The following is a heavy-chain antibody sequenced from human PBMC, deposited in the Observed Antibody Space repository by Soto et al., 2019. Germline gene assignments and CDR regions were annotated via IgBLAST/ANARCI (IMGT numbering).Heavy chain of an antibody. CDR1: GGTFSSYA. D-gene: IGHD3-22*01. CDR3: ARDQNKSGYYDRSGYPFDI. Sequence: QVQLVQSGAEVKKPGSSVKVSCKASGGTFSSYAISWVRQAPGQGLEWMGGIIPIFGTANYAQKFQGRVTITADESTSTAYMERSSVRSEDTAVYYCARDQNKSGYYDRSGYPFDIWGQGTMVTVSS. CDR2: IIPIFGTA. J-gene: IGHJ3*02. V-gene: IGHV1-69*01.